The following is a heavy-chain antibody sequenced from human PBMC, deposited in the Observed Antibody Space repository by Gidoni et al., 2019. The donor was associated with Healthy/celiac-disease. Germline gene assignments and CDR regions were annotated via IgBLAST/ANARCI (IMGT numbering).Heavy chain of an antibody. J-gene: IGHJ3*02. Sequence: QVQLVESGGGVVQPGRSLRLSCAAPGLTFSSYGRHWVRQAPGKGLEWVAVISYDGSNKYYADSVKGRFTISRDNSKNTLYLQMNSLRAEDTAVYYCARTYYDFWSGSLNDAFDIWGQGTMVTVSS. CDR3: ARTYYDFWSGSLNDAFDI. CDR1: GLTFSSYG. D-gene: IGHD3-3*01. V-gene: IGHV3-30*03. CDR2: ISYDGSNK.